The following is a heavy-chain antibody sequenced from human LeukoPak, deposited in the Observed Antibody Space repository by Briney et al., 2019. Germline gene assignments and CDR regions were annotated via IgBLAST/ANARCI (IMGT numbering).Heavy chain of an antibody. J-gene: IGHJ4*02. V-gene: IGHV3-48*03. CDR2: ISSSGNAI. CDR1: GFTFSSYE. D-gene: IGHD3-10*01. CDR3: AAYGSGSPPYHFDY. Sequence: GGSLRLSCAASGFTFSSYEMNWVRQAPGKGLEWVSYISSSGNAIYYADSVKGRFTISRDNSKTTSYMEMNSLRAEDTAVYYCAAYGSGSPPYHFDYWGQGTLVTVSS.